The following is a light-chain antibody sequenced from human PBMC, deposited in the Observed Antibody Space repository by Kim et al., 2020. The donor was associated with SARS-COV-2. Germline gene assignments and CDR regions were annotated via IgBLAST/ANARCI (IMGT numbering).Light chain of an antibody. CDR1: NIGSKS. Sequence: SYELTQPPSASVAPGKTARITCGGTNIGSKSVNWYQRRPGQAPVVVIYDDSDRPSGITERFSGSNSGNTATLTISRVEAEDEADYYCHVWDRSSDHYVFGTGTKVTVL. CDR2: DDS. CDR3: HVWDRSSDHYV. J-gene: IGLJ1*01. V-gene: IGLV3-21*04.